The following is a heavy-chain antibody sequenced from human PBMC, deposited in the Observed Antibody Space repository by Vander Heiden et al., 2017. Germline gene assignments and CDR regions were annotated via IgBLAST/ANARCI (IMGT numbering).Heavy chain of an antibody. J-gene: IGHJ1*01. Sequence: EVQLVESGGGLVKPGGSLRLSCAASGFTFSSYSMNWVRQAPGKGLEWVSSISSSSSYIYYADSVKGRFTISRDNAKNSLYLQMNSMRAEDTAVYYCARGDSSGPWEYFQHWGQGTLVTVSS. CDR2: ISSSSSYI. D-gene: IGHD3-22*01. CDR1: GFTFSSYS. V-gene: IGHV3-21*01. CDR3: ARGDSSGPWEYFQH.